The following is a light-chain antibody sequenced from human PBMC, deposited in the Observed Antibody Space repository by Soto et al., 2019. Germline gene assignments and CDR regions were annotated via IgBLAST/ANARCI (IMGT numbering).Light chain of an antibody. CDR3: CSYAGSYKGYV. CDR1: SSEVGGYNY. V-gene: IGLV2-11*01. Sequence: QSALTQPRSVSGSARQSVTSSCTRTSSEVGGYNYVSWYQQHPGKAPKFMIYDVSKRPSGVPDRFSGSKSGNTASLTISGLQAEDEADYYCCSYAGSYKGYVFGSGTKLTVL. CDR2: DVS. J-gene: IGLJ1*01.